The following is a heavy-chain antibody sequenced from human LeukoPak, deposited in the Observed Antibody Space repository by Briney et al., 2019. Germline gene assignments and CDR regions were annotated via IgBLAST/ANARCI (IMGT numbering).Heavy chain of an antibody. CDR3: ARQPYGTYCGGDCYQPYYFDY. CDR2: IYYSGST. D-gene: IGHD2-21*02. J-gene: IGHJ4*02. V-gene: IGHV4-39*01. Sequence: SETLSLTCTVSGGSISSSSYYWGWIRQPPGKGLEWIGSIYYSGSTYYNPSLKSRVTVSVDTSKNQFSLKLRSVTAADTAVYYCARQPYGTYCGGDCYQPYYFDYWGQGTLVTVSS. CDR1: GGSISSSSYY.